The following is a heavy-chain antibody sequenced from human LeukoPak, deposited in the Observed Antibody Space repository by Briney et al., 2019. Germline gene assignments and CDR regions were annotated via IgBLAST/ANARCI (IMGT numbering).Heavy chain of an antibody. V-gene: IGHV3-30*18. CDR2: ISYDGSNK. Sequence: GGSLRLSCAASGFTFSSYGMHWVRQAPGKGLEWVAVISYDGSNKYYADSVKGRFTISRDNSKNTLYLQMNSLRAEDTAVYYCAKAFCYYGSGSYPPFDYWGQGTLVTVSS. J-gene: IGHJ4*02. CDR3: AKAFCYYGSGSYPPFDY. D-gene: IGHD3-10*01. CDR1: GFTFSSYG.